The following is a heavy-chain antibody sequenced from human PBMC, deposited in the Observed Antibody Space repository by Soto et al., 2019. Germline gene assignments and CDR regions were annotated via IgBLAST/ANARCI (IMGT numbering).Heavy chain of an antibody. D-gene: IGHD6-19*01. CDR3: ARDEFSSGWFDY. Sequence: GGSLRLSCAASGFTFSSYAMHWVRQAPGKGLEWVAVISYDGSNKYYADSVKGRFTISRDNSKNTLYLQMNSPRAEDTAVYYCARDEFSSGWFDYWGQGTLVTVSS. CDR2: ISYDGSNK. J-gene: IGHJ4*02. CDR1: GFTFSSYA. V-gene: IGHV3-30*04.